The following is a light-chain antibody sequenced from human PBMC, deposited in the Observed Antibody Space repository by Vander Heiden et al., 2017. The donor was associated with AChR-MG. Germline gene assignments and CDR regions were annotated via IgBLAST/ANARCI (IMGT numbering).Light chain of an antibody. CDR1: NNNVGNEG. CDR2: RNN. Sequence: QAGLTQPPSVSKGLRQPATFTCPGNNNNVGNEGAAWLQHHQGHPPKLLSHRNNTRPSGISDRFSASRSGNTASLTITGLQPEDEADYYCSAWDSSRSAALFGGGTKLTVL. V-gene: IGLV10-54*01. J-gene: IGLJ2*01. CDR3: SAWDSSRSAAL.